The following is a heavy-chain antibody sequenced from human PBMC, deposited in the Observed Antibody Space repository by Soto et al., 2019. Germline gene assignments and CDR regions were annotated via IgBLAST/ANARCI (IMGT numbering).Heavy chain of an antibody. CDR3: ARDKDRLQLGGNYYYILDV. CDR2: IMPVFPTP. J-gene: IGHJ6*02. V-gene: IGHV1-69*12. D-gene: IGHD1-1*01. CDR1: GGTSRTSA. Sequence: QVQLVQSGAEVKKPGSSVKVSCKTSGGTSRTSAITWVRQAPEQGLEWLGGIMPVFPTPAYERDFSGRVTITADDATTTAYLELTSLRADDTAVYYGARDKDRLQLGGNYYYILDVWGQGTAITVSS.